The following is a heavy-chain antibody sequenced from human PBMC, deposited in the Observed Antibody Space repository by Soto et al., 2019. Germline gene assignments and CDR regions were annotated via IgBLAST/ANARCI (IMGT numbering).Heavy chain of an antibody. CDR1: GGSFSSYC. CDR2: INQSGST. J-gene: IGHJ4*02. V-gene: IGHV4-34*01. CDR3: ARGDQSIAARPSYFDY. D-gene: IGHD6-6*01. Sequence: SETRSLTWAVYGGSFSSYCWSWIRQPPGKGLEWIGEINQSGSTSYNPSLKSRVTISVDTSKNQFSLKLSSVTAADTAVYYCARGDQSIAARPSYFDYWGQGTLVTVSS.